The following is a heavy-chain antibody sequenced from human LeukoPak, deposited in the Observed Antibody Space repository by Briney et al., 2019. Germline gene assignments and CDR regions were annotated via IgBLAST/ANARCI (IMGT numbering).Heavy chain of an antibody. J-gene: IGHJ6*02. CDR1: GYTFTGFY. D-gene: IGHD5-12*01. V-gene: IGHV1-2*06. Sequence: ASVKVSCKASGYTFTGFYMHWVRQAPGQGLEWMGRINPNSGGTNYAQKFQGRVTMTRDTSISTAYMELSRLRSDDTAVYYCARGQGYDYARYGMDVWGQGTTVTVSS. CDR2: INPNSGGT. CDR3: ARGQGYDYARYGMDV.